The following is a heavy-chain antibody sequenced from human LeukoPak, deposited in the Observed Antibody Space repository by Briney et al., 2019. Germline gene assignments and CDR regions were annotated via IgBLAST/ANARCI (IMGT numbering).Heavy chain of an antibody. J-gene: IGHJ4*02. Sequence: SETLSLTCTVSGGSVSSGSYYWSWIRQPPGKGLEWIGYIYYSGSTNYNPSLKSRVTISVDTSKNQFSLKLSSVTAADTAVYYCARVFGYRRLEFDYWGQGTLVTVSS. CDR1: GGSVSSGSYY. V-gene: IGHV4-61*01. CDR2: IYYSGST. D-gene: IGHD3-16*02. CDR3: ARVFGYRRLEFDY.